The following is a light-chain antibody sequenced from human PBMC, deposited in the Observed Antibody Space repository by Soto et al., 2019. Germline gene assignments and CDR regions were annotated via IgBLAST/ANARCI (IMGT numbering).Light chain of an antibody. Sequence: EIVLTQSPGTLSLSPGERATLSCMASQSVSNNYLAWHQQKPGQAPRLLIYGASNRATGIPDRFSGSGSGTDFTLTISRLEPEDFAVYYCQQYGSSGTFGQGTKVDIK. V-gene: IGKV3-20*01. CDR3: QQYGSSGT. CDR2: GAS. CDR1: QSVSNNY. J-gene: IGKJ1*01.